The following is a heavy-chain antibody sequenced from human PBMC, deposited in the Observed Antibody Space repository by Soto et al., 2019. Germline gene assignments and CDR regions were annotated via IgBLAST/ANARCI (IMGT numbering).Heavy chain of an antibody. D-gene: IGHD6-6*01. J-gene: IGHJ6*03. V-gene: IGHV3-9*01. CDR3: AKDYSSSSLYYYYMDV. Sequence: GGSLRLSCAASGFTFDDYAMHWVRQAPGKGLEWVSGISWNSGSIGYADSVKGRFTISRDNAKNSLYLQMNSLRAEDTALYYCAKDYSSSSLYYYYMDVWGKGTTVTSP. CDR1: GFTFDDYA. CDR2: ISWNSGSI.